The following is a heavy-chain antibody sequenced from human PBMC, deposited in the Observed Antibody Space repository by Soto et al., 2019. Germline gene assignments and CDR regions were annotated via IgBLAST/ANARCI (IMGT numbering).Heavy chain of an antibody. CDR2: IYYSGRT. D-gene: IGHD6-6*01. CDR3: ARHRGIAARTDY. Sequence: QLQLQESGPGLVKPSETLSLTCTVSGGSISSSSYYWGWIRQPPGKGLEWIGSIYYSGRTYYNPSLKSRVTISVDTSKNQFSLKLSSVTAADTAVYYCARHRGIAARTDYWGQGTLVTVSS. CDR1: GGSISSSSYY. J-gene: IGHJ4*02. V-gene: IGHV4-39*01.